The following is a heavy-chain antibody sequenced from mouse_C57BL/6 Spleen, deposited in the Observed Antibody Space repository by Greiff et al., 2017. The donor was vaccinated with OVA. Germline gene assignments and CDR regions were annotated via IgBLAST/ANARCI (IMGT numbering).Heavy chain of an antibody. D-gene: IGHD1-3*01. CDR1: GYSITSGYY. Sequence: EVHLVESGPGLVKPSQSLSLTCSVTGYSITSGYYWNWIRQFPGNKLEWMGYISYDGSNNYNPSLKNRISITRDTSKNQFFLKLNSVTTEDTATYYCAISGYYAMDYWGQGTSVTVSS. V-gene: IGHV3-6*01. J-gene: IGHJ4*01. CDR2: ISYDGSN. CDR3: AISGYYAMDY.